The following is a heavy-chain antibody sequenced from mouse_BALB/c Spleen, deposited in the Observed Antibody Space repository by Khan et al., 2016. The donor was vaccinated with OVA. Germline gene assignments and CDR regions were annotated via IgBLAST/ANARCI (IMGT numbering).Heavy chain of an antibody. D-gene: IGHD3-3*01. CDR2: INPKNGGT. CDR3: ARDAGRY. CDR1: GYTFTEYT. J-gene: IGHJ4*01. Sequence: EVQLQQSGPELVKPGASVKISCKTSGYTFTEYTVHWVKQSLEKSLEWIGVINPKNGGTGYNQKFKAKATLTVEKSSSTAYMDVRSLTSEDSAVYYCARDAGRYWGQGTSVTVSS. V-gene: IGHV1-18*01.